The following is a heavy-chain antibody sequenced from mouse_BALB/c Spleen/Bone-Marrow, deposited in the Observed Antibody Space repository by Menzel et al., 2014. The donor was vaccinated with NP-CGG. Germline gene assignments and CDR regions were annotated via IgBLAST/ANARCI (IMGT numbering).Heavy chain of an antibody. CDR2: INPSNGRT. Sequence: QVQLQQPGAEQVKPGASVKLSCKASGYTFTSYWMHWVKQRPGQGLEWIGEINPSNGRTNYNEKFKSKATLTVDKSSSTAYMQLSSLTSEDSAVYYCARGTFDYWGQGATLTVSS. J-gene: IGHJ2*01. CDR1: GYTFTSYW. V-gene: IGHV1S81*02. CDR3: ARGTFDY.